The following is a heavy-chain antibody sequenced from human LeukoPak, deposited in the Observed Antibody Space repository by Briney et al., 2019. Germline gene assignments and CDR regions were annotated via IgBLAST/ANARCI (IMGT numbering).Heavy chain of an antibody. Sequence: SETLSLTCAVYGGSFSGYYWSWIRQPPGKGLEWIGEINHSGSTNYNPSLKSRVTISVDTSKNQFSLKLSSVTAADTAVYYCARGRDSSGYYYSDAFDIWGQGTMVTVSS. CDR3: ARGRDSSGYYYSDAFDI. D-gene: IGHD3-22*01. CDR1: GGSFSGYY. CDR2: INHSGST. V-gene: IGHV4-34*01. J-gene: IGHJ3*02.